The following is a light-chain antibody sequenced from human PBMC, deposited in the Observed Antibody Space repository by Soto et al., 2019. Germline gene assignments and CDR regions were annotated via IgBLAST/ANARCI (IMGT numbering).Light chain of an antibody. V-gene: IGKV1-33*01. Sequence: DIQMTQSPSSLSAYIGDRVTITCQASHDINNNLNWYQQKPGKAPKLLIHDASTLEKGVPSRFSGSGSRTDFTFTISSLQPEDIASYYCQHYDILPGYTFGQGTKLEIK. CDR1: HDINNN. CDR2: DAS. CDR3: QHYDILPGYT. J-gene: IGKJ2*01.